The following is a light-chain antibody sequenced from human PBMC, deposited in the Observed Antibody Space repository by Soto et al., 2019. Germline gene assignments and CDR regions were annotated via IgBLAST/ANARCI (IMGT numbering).Light chain of an antibody. CDR3: QQYDNLPRYT. CDR2: DAS. CDR1: QDISNY. J-gene: IGKJ2*01. V-gene: IGKV1-33*01. Sequence: DIPMTQSPSSLSASVGDRVTITCQASQDISNYLNWYQQKPGKAPKLLIYDASNLETGVPSRFSGSGSGTDFTFTISRLQPEDIATYYCQQYDNLPRYTFGQGTKLEIK.